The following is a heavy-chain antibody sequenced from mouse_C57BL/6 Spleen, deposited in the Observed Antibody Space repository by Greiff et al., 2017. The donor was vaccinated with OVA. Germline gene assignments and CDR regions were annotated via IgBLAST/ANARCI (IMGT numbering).Heavy chain of an antibody. CDR3: ARSDYSNYGYFDV. J-gene: IGHJ1*03. CDR2: INPSNGGT. D-gene: IGHD2-5*01. Sequence: VQLQQPGTELVKPGASVKLSCKASGYTFTSYWMHWVKQRPGQGLEWIGNINPSNGGTNYNEKFKSKATLTVDKSSSTAYMQLSSLTSADSAVYYCARSDYSNYGYFDVWGTGTTVTVSS. CDR1: GYTFTSYW. V-gene: IGHV1-53*01.